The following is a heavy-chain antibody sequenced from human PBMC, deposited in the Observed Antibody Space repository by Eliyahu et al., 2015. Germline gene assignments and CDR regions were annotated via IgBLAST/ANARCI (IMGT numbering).Heavy chain of an antibody. CDR2: ISYDGSNK. CDR3: AKEFRSSSTEYYYYYXGMDV. Sequence: QVQLVESGGGVVQPGRSLRLXXSXSGFTFXSYGXXWXRQAPGKGLEWVAVISYDGSNKYYADSVKGRFTISRDNSKNTLYLQMNSLRAEDTAVYYCAKEFRSSSTEYYYYYXGMDVWGQGTTVTVSS. J-gene: IGHJ6*02. D-gene: IGHD6-13*01. CDR1: GFTFXSYG. V-gene: IGHV3-30*18.